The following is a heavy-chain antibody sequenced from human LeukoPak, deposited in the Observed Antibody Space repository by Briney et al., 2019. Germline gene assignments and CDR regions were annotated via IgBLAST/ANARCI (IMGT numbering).Heavy chain of an antibody. J-gene: IGHJ4*02. CDR1: GFTFSSYA. CDR3: AKQPQPLYYDFWSGYYNLFDY. D-gene: IGHD3-3*01. CDR2: ISGSGNST. V-gene: IGHV3-23*01. Sequence: GGSLRLSCAASGFTFSSYAMSWVRQAPGKGREWVSAISGSGNSTYYADSVKGRFTISRDNSKNTLYLQMNSLRAEDTAVYYCAKQPQPLYYDFWSGYYNLFDYWGQGTLVTVSS.